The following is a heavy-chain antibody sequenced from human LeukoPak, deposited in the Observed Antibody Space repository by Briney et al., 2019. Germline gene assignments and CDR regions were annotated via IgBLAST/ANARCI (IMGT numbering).Heavy chain of an antibody. CDR2: IYPGDSDT. J-gene: IGHJ3*02. Sequence: GESLQISCKGSGYSFTSYWIGWVRQMPGKGLEWMGIIYPGDSDTRYSPSFQGQVTISADKSTSTAYLQWSSLKASGTAMYYCASSSHSSSFDAFDIWGQGTMVTVSS. CDR3: ASSSHSSSFDAFDI. D-gene: IGHD6-13*01. CDR1: GYSFTSYW. V-gene: IGHV5-51*01.